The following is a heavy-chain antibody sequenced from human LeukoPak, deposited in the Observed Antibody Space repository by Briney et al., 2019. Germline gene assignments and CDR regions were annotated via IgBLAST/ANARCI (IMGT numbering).Heavy chain of an antibody. V-gene: IGHV4-59*08. J-gene: IGHJ4*02. CDR2: IYYSGST. Sequence: SETLSLTCTVSGASISGYHWSWIRRPPGKGLEWIGYIYYSGSTSYNPSLKSRVTISLDTSKNQFSLRLSSVTAADTAVYYCARLQMDTAMVRFHYWGQGTLVTVSS. D-gene: IGHD5-18*01. CDR1: GASISGYH. CDR3: ARLQMDTAMVRFHY.